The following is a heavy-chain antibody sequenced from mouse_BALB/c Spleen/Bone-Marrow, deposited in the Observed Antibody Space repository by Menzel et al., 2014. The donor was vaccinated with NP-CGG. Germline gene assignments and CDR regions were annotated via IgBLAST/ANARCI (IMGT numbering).Heavy chain of an antibody. J-gene: IGHJ2*01. Sequence: EVKLPEPGGGLAQPGGSLRLSCAASGFTFSSYAMSWVRQTPEKRLEWVAYITIGGGGSYYPDTVKGRFAISRDNAENTLYLQMSSLKSEDTAIYYCTRHGGGPDYFDHWGQGTTLIVSS. CDR1: GFTFSSYA. CDR2: ITIGGGGS. CDR3: TRHGGGPDYFDH. V-gene: IGHV5-12-2*01.